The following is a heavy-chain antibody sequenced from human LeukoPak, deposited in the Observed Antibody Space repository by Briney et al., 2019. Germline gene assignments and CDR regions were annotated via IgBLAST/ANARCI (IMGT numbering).Heavy chain of an antibody. CDR3: AREKAARYGAFDI. D-gene: IGHD6-6*01. Sequence: GGSLRLSCAASGFTFSSYWMSWVRQAPGKGLEWVANIKQDGSEKYYVDSVKGRFTISRDDAKNSLYLQMNSLRAEDTAVYYCAREKAARYGAFDIWGQGTMVTVSS. V-gene: IGHV3-7*01. CDR2: IKQDGSEK. J-gene: IGHJ3*02. CDR1: GFTFSSYW.